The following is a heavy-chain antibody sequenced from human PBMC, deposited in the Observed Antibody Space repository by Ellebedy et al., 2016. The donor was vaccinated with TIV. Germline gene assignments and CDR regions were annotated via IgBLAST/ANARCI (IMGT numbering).Heavy chain of an antibody. CDR3: TRGAGFDP. J-gene: IGHJ5*02. V-gene: IGHV3-74*01. Sequence: GESLKISXAASGFTFTNYWMFWVRQAPGKGLVWVSRILSDESSASYSDSVRGRFTISRDNAKNTVYLQMNSLTAEDTAVYYCTRGAGFDPWGQGTLVTVSS. CDR1: GFTFTNYW. CDR2: ILSDESSA.